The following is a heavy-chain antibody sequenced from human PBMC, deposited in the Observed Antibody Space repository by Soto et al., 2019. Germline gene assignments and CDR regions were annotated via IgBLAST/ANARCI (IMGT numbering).Heavy chain of an antibody. J-gene: IGHJ4*02. Sequence: PSETLSLTCTVSGGSISSGDYYWSWIRQPPGKGLEWIGYIDYSGSTYYNPSLKSRVTISVDTSKNQFSLELSSVTAADTAVYYCARVDPGIAVAGTFYFDDWGQGTLVTVSS. CDR3: ARVDPGIAVAGTFYFDD. V-gene: IGHV4-30-4*01. CDR1: GGSISSGDYY. CDR2: IDYSGST. D-gene: IGHD6-19*01.